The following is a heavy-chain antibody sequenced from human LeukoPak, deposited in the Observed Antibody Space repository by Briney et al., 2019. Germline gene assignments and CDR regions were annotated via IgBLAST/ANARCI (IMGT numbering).Heavy chain of an antibody. Sequence: SETLSLTCTVSGGSISGSSYYWGWIRQPPGKGLEWIGSIYYSGSTYYNPSLKSRVTISVDTSKNQFSLKLSSVTAADTAVYYCATGGIDSIDYWGQGTLVTVSS. CDR3: ATGGIDSIDY. CDR2: IYYSGST. J-gene: IGHJ4*02. CDR1: GGSISGSSYY. V-gene: IGHV4-39*01. D-gene: IGHD3-22*01.